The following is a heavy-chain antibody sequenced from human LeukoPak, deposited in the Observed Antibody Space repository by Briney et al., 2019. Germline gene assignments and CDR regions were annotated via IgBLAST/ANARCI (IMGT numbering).Heavy chain of an antibody. D-gene: IGHD4-23*01. Sequence: QPGGSLRLSCTASGFTFSSYWMSWVRQAPGKGLEWVANINQDGSEKYYVDSVRGRFTISGDNAKNSLYLQMNSLRAEDTAVYYCAISSPVATVGYWGQGTLVTVSS. V-gene: IGHV3-7*01. CDR1: GFTFSSYW. J-gene: IGHJ4*02. CDR2: INQDGSEK. CDR3: AISSPVATVGY.